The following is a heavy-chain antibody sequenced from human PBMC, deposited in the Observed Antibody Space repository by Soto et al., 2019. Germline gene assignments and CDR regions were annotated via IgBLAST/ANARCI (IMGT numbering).Heavy chain of an antibody. Sequence: ASVKVSCKASGYTFTGYYMHWVRQAPGQGLEWMGWINPNSGGTNYAQKFQGRVTMTRDTSISTAYMELSRLRSDDTAVYYCASSYYYDSSGQVPYYSYGMDVWGPATTVTVSS. D-gene: IGHD3-22*01. CDR2: INPNSGGT. CDR1: GYTFTGYY. J-gene: IGHJ6*02. V-gene: IGHV1-2*02. CDR3: ASSYYYDSSGQVPYYSYGMDV.